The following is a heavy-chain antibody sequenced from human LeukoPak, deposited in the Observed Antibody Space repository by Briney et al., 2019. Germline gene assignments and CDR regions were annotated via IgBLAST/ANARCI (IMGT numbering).Heavy chain of an antibody. Sequence: PGDSLRLSCAASGFIFSGNSMHGVGQAPGKGLAWVAVISYDGGNKSYADSVRGRFTISRDTSKNTLYLQMNSLRAEDTALYYCAKQNNFDTSGLDYWGQGTLVTVSS. CDR2: ISYDGGNK. CDR3: AKQNNFDTSGLDY. V-gene: IGHV3-30*04. J-gene: IGHJ4*02. D-gene: IGHD3-22*01. CDR1: GFIFSGNS.